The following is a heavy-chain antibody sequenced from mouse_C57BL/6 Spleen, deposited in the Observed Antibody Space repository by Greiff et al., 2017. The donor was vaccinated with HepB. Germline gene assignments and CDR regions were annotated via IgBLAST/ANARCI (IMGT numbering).Heavy chain of an antibody. Sequence: EVKVEEPGGGLVKPGGSLKLSCAASGFTFSDYGMHWVRQAPEKGLEWVAYISSGSSTTYYADTVKGRFTISRDNAKNTLFLQMTSLRSEDTAMYYCARPGDCYYCYWGQGTTVTVSS. CDR3: ARPGDCYYCY. V-gene: IGHV5-17*01. CDR1: GFTFSDYG. J-gene: IGHJ2*01. D-gene: IGHD2-3*01. CDR2: ISSGSSTT.